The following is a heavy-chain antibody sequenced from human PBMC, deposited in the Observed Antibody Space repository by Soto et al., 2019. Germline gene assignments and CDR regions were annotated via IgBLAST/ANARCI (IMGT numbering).Heavy chain of an antibody. V-gene: IGHV3-30*03. CDR2: ISYDGSNK. J-gene: IGHJ4*02. Sequence: GGSLRLSCAASGFTFSSYGMHWVRQAPGKGLEWVAVISYDGSNKYYADSVKGRFTISRDNSKNTLYLQMNSLRAEDTAVYYCASRRKPYWGQGTLVTVSS. CDR1: GFTFSSYG. CDR3: ASRRKPY.